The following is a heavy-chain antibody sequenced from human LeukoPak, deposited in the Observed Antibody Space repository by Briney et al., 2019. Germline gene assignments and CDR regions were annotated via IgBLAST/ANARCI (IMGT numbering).Heavy chain of an antibody. Sequence: SETLSLTCTVSGGSISGYYCNWFRQPPGKGLEWIGYIYYNGSTNFNPSLKSRVTISIDTSKNQFSLQLKSVTAADTAVYYCARMDSGGYGYFDYWGQGTLVTVSS. CDR2: IYYNGST. CDR3: ARMDSGGYGYFDY. D-gene: IGHD3-22*01. J-gene: IGHJ4*02. V-gene: IGHV4-59*01. CDR1: GGSISGYY.